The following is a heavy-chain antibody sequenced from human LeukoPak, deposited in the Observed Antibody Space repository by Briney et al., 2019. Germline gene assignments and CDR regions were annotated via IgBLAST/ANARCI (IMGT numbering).Heavy chain of an antibody. CDR1: GFTFSSYA. Sequence: SGGSLRLSCAASGFTFSSYAMSWVRQAPGKGLEWVSAISGSGGSTYYTDSVKGRFTISRDNSKNTLYLQMNSPRAEDTAVYYCAKASGYSYGGRFDYWGQGTLVTVSS. D-gene: IGHD5-18*01. CDR2: ISGSGGST. V-gene: IGHV3-23*01. J-gene: IGHJ4*02. CDR3: AKASGYSYGGRFDY.